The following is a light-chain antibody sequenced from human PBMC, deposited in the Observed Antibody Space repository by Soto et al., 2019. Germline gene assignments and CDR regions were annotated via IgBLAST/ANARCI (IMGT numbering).Light chain of an antibody. Sequence: DIQMTQSPSTLSASVGDRVTITCRASQSISSWLAWYQQKPGKAPKLLIYKASSLESEVPSRFSGSGSGTEFTPTISSLQPDDFATYYCQQYNILYTFGQGTKLEIK. CDR2: KAS. V-gene: IGKV1-5*03. J-gene: IGKJ2*01. CDR1: QSISSW. CDR3: QQYNILYT.